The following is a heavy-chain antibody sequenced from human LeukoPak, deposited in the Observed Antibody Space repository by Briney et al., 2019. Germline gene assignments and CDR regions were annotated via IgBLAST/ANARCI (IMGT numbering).Heavy chain of an antibody. D-gene: IGHD6-13*01. Sequence: PGGSLRLSCAASGFTFSSYEMNWVRQAPGKGPEWVSAISGSSGTTYYADSVKGRFTISRDNSKNTLYLQMSGLRVEDTALYYCAGVWGPSSAWPWAFEYWGQGTLVTVSS. CDR3: AGVWGPSSAWPWAFEY. CDR1: GFTFSSYE. CDR2: ISGSSGTT. J-gene: IGHJ4*02. V-gene: IGHV3-23*01.